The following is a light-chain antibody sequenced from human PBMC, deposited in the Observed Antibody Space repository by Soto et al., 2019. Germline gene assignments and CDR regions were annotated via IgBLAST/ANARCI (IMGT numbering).Light chain of an antibody. CDR3: QQYHKWPPWT. J-gene: IGKJ1*01. V-gene: IGKV3-15*01. CDR1: QSVSIN. Sequence: EIVMTQSPATLSVSPGGTATLSCRASQSVSINLAWYQQVPGQGPRLLIYGASTRATGIPARFSGSGSGTEFTLTITSLQSEDFAVYYCQQYHKWPPWTFGQGTKVEIK. CDR2: GAS.